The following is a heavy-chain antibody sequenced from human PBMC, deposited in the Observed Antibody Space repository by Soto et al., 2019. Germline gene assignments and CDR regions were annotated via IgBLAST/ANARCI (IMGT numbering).Heavy chain of an antibody. CDR2: IYYSGTK. D-gene: IGHD3-16*02. CDR3: ARRGSSFGGVIVYDY. CDR1: GGSIDSYY. Sequence: TLSLTCTVSGGSIDSYYWSWIRQPPGKGLEWIGYIYYSGTKNYHPSLKSRVTMSVDTSKNQLSLRLSFVTAADTAVYYCARRGSSFGGVIVYDYWGQRALVPVSP. V-gene: IGHV4-59*08. J-gene: IGHJ4*02.